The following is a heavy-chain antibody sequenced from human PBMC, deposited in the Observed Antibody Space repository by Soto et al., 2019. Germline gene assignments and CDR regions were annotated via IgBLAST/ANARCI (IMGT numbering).Heavy chain of an antibody. Sequence: GGSPRLSCAASGFIFSDYGMSWVRQAPGKGLEWVAVVSGSSDYTYYADSVKGRFTISRDNSDNTVHLQMNSLRAEDTAVYYCARDRSTIFHYWGQGILVTVSS. J-gene: IGHJ4*02. CDR1: GFIFSDYG. V-gene: IGHV3-23*01. CDR2: VSGSSDYT. D-gene: IGHD2-8*01. CDR3: ARDRSTIFHY.